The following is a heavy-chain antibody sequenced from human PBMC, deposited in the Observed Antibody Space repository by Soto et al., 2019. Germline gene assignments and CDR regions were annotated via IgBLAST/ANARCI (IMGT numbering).Heavy chain of an antibody. Sequence: EVQLVESGGGLVQPGGSLRLSCAASGFTFSSYWMHWVRQAPGKGLVWVSRINSDGSSTSYADSVKGRFTISRDNAKNTLYLQMNSLRAEDTAVYYCARARAIAAAGISWFDPWGQGTLFTVSS. CDR3: ARARAIAAAGISWFDP. D-gene: IGHD6-13*01. CDR2: INSDGSST. CDR1: GFTFSSYW. J-gene: IGHJ5*02. V-gene: IGHV3-74*01.